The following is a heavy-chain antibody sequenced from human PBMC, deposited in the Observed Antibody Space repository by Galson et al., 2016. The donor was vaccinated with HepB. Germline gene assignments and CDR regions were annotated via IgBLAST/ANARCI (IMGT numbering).Heavy chain of an antibody. J-gene: IGHJ4*02. Sequence: SLRLSCAASGFIFSDHYMDWVRQAPGKGLEWVGRSRNKVNSYTIEYAASVKGRFSISRDVSENSLYLQMSSLKTEDTAVYFCARGDHSGYDSSSFDYWGQGTPVTVSS. CDR3: ARGDHSGYDSSSFDY. CDR2: SRNKVNSYTI. V-gene: IGHV3-72*01. CDR1: GFIFSDHY. D-gene: IGHD5-12*01.